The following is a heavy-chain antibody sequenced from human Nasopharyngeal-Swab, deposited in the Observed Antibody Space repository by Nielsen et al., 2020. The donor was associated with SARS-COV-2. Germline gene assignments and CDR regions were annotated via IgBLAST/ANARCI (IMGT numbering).Heavy chain of an antibody. J-gene: IGHJ3*02. V-gene: IGHV4-31*03. CDR1: GGSISSGGYY. CDR3: ARGRTIFGVVSHAFDI. Sequence: SETLSLTCTVSGGSISSGGYYWSWIRQHPGKGLEWIWYIYYSGSTYYNPSLKSRVTISVDTSKNQFTLKLSSVTAADTAVYYCARGRTIFGVVSHAFDIWGQGTMVTVSS. D-gene: IGHD3-3*01. CDR2: IYYSGST.